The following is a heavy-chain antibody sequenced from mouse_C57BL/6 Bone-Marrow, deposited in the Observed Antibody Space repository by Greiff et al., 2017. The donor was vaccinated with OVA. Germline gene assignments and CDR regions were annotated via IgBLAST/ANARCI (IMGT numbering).Heavy chain of an antibody. J-gene: IGHJ3*01. D-gene: IGHD1-1*01. V-gene: IGHV1-81*01. CDR2: IYPRSGNT. CDR1: GYTFTSYG. CDR3: ASSYYYGSSLAWFAY. Sequence: ESGAELARPGASVKLSCKASGYTFTSYGISWVKQRTGQGLEWIGEIYPRSGNTYYNEKFKGKATLTADQSSSTAYMELRSLTSEDSAVYFCASSYYYGSSLAWFAYWGQGTLVTVSA.